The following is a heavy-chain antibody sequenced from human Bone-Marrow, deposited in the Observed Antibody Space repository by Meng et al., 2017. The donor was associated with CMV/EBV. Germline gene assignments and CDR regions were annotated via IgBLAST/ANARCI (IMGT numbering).Heavy chain of an antibody. CDR1: GFTFSSYA. CDR3: ARGIAPYYYYYYGKDV. Sequence: GESLKISCAASGFTFSSYAMHWVRQAPGKGLEWVAVISYDGSNKYYADSVKGRFTISRDNSKNTLYLQMNSLRAEDTAVYYCARGIAPYYYYYYGKDVCGQGTTATVSS. D-gene: IGHD2-21*01. CDR2: ISYDGSNK. V-gene: IGHV3-30*01. J-gene: IGHJ6*02.